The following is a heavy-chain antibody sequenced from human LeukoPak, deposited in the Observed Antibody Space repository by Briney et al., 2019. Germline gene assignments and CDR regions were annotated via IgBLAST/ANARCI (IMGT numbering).Heavy chain of an antibody. V-gene: IGHV4-39*07. CDR1: GGSISSSSYY. J-gene: IGHJ5*02. CDR2: IYYSGST. CDR3: ARDLDYYGSGSYRSDGFDP. Sequence: SETLSLTCTVSGGSISSSSYYWGWIRQPPGKGLEWIGSIYYSGSTYYNLSLKSRVTISVDTSKNQFSLKLSSVTAADTAVYYCARDLDYYGSGSYRSDGFDPWGQGTLVTVSS. D-gene: IGHD3-10*01.